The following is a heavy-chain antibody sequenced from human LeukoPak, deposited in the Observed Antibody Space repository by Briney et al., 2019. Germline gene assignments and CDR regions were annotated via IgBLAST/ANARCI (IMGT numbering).Heavy chain of an antibody. Sequence: PEGSLRLSCAASGFTFSSYSMNWIRQAPGKGLEWVSAISGSGGSTYYADSVKGRFTISRDNSKNTLYLQMDSLRAEDTAVYYCAKEGEMGVTLPPPLDYWGQGTLVTVSS. CDR2: ISGSGGST. J-gene: IGHJ4*02. CDR3: AKEGEMGVTLPPPLDY. D-gene: IGHD3-10*01. CDR1: GFTFSSYS. V-gene: IGHV3-23*01.